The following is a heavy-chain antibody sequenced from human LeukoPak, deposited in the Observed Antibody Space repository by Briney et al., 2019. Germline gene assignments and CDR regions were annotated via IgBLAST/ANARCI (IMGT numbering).Heavy chain of an antibody. D-gene: IGHD4-17*01. CDR3: AILPWGYGDSGY. CDR2: IIPIFGTA. J-gene: IGHJ4*02. CDR1: GGTFSSYA. V-gene: IGHV1-69*05. Sequence: ASVTVSCKASGGTFSSYAISWVRQAPGQGLEWMGGIIPIFGTANYAQKFHGRVTITTDESTSTAYMELSSLRSEDTAVYFCAILPWGYGDSGYWGQGTLVTVSS.